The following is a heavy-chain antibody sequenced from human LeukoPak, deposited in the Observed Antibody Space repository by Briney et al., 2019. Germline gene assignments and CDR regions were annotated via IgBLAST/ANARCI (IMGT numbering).Heavy chain of an antibody. CDR1: GFTFSSYG. Sequence: GGSLRLSCAASGFTFSSYGMHWVRQAPGKGLEWVAFIRYDGSNKYYADSVKGRFTISRDNSKNTLYLQMNSLRAEDTAVYYCARDERLGYCSGGSCYSIYYYYMDVWGKGTTVTISS. V-gene: IGHV3-30*02. CDR2: IRYDGSNK. D-gene: IGHD2-15*01. J-gene: IGHJ6*03. CDR3: ARDERLGYCSGGSCYSIYYYYMDV.